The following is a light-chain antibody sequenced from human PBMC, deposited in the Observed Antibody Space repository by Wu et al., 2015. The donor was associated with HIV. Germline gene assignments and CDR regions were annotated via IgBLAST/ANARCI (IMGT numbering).Light chain of an antibody. V-gene: IGKV1-5*03. J-gene: IGKJ1*01. CDR2: KAS. CDR1: QSISSW. Sequence: DIQMTQSPSTLSASVGDRVTITCRASQSISSWLAWYQQKPGKAPKLLIYKASSLESGVPSRFSGSGSGTEFTLTISSLQPDDSATYYCQQYNSHWTFGQGTKGGNQT. CDR3: QQYNSHWT.